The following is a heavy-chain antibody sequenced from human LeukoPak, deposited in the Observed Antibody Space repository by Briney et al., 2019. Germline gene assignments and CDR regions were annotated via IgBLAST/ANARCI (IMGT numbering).Heavy chain of an antibody. CDR3: ARGAAPPNDAFDI. J-gene: IGHJ3*02. D-gene: IGHD2-15*01. Sequence: PSETLSLTCTVSGGSISSYYWSWIRQPPGKGLEWIGYIYYSGSTNYNPSLKSRVTISVDTSKNQVSLKLSSVTAADTAVYYCARGAAPPNDAFDIWGQGTMVTVSS. CDR2: IYYSGST. V-gene: IGHV4-59*01. CDR1: GGSISSYY.